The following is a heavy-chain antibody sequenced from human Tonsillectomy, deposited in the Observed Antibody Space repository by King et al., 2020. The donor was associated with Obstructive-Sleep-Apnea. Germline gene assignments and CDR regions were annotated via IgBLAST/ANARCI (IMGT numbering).Heavy chain of an antibody. CDR3: ASGRGGGEDWFDP. J-gene: IGHJ5*02. D-gene: IGHD1-26*01. CDR1: GGSISSYY. V-gene: IGHV4-59*01. CDR2: IYSSGST. Sequence: QLQESGPGLVKPSETLSLTCTVSGGSISSYYWSWMRQPPGKGLEWIGYIYSSGSTNYNPSLKSRVTISVDTSKNQFSLRLSSVTAADTAVYYCASGRGGGEDWFDPWGQGTLVTVSS.